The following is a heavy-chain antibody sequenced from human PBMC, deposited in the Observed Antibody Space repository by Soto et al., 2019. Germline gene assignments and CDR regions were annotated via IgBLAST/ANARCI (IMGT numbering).Heavy chain of an antibody. J-gene: IGHJ6*02. CDR3: ARDREEYYYGMDV. V-gene: IGHV3-30*03. CDR2: ISYDGLYK. Sequence: QVQLVESGGGVVQPGRSLRLSCVASGFPFSRHGMHWVRQAPGKGLEWVAIISYDGLYKTYADSVKGRFTISRDSSKNTLCLQMNSLRGEDTARYYCARDREEYYYGMDVWGQGTTVIVSS. CDR1: GFPFSRHG.